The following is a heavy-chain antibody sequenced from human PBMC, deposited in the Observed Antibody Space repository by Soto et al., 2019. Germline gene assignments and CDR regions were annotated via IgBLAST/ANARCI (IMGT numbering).Heavy chain of an antibody. CDR3: ARDGRGDSSGYYYPPLDY. Sequence: QVQLVQSGAEVKKPGASVKVSCKASGYTFTGYYMHWVRQAPGQGLEWMGWINPNSGGTNHAQKFQGWVTMTRDTSISTAYMELSRLRSDDTAVYYCARDGRGDSSGYYYPPLDYWGQGTLVTVSS. J-gene: IGHJ4*02. D-gene: IGHD3-22*01. V-gene: IGHV1-2*04. CDR1: GYTFTGYY. CDR2: INPNSGGT.